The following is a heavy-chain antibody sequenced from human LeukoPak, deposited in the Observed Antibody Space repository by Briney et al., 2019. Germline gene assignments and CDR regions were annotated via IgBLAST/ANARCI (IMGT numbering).Heavy chain of an antibody. V-gene: IGHV3-74*01. D-gene: IGHD3-10*01. Sequence: PGGSLRLSCAASGFTLSSYWMLWVRHAPGKGLVWVSRINSDGSSTSYADSVKGRFTISRDNAKNTLYLQMNSLRAEDTAVYYCARVKITMVRGVIIPPFDYWGQGTLVTVSS. CDR1: GFTLSSYW. CDR2: INSDGSST. J-gene: IGHJ4*02. CDR3: ARVKITMVRGVIIPPFDY.